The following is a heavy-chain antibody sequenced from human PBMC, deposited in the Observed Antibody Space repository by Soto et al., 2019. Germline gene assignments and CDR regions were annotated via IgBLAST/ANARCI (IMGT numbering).Heavy chain of an antibody. D-gene: IGHD6-13*01. Sequence: SSETLSLTCTVSGGSISSYYWSWIRQPPGKGLEWIGYIYYSGSTNYNPSLKSRVTISVDTSKNQFSLKLSSVTAADTAVYYCARVGGGYSSSWYYFDYWGQGTLVTVSS. CDR1: GGSISSYY. CDR2: IYYSGST. J-gene: IGHJ4*02. CDR3: ARVGGGYSSSWYYFDY. V-gene: IGHV4-59*01.